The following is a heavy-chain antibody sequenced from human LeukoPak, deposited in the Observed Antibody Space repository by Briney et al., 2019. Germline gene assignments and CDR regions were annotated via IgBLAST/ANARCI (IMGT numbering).Heavy chain of an antibody. V-gene: IGHV3-48*03. J-gene: IGHJ4*02. CDR3: GRDPRRYLDL. CDR2: INSGGKTI. Sequence: GSLGLSFAASGFPFSSYEMNWVRPAPGKGLEWVSYINSGGKTIYYPDSVKGRFTISRDNTKNSLYLQRNRLRTEATAVYYCGRDPRRYLDLWGQGTL. CDR1: GFPFSSYE.